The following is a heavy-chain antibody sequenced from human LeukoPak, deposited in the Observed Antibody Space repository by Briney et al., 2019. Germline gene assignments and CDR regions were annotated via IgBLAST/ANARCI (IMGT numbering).Heavy chain of an antibody. D-gene: IGHD5-24*01. Sequence: GGSLRLSCAASGFTFSSYWMNWVRQAPGKGLVWVAHINTDGRTTTYADSVKGRFTVPRDNAKNTLYLEMNRLRAEDTAVYYCARGNAYMFDYWGQGTQVTVSS. J-gene: IGHJ4*02. CDR1: GFTFSSYW. CDR3: ARGNAYMFDY. V-gene: IGHV3-74*01. CDR2: INTDGRTT.